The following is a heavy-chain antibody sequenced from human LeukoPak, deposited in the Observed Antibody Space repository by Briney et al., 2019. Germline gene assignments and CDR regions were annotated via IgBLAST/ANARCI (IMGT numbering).Heavy chain of an antibody. Sequence: ASVKVSCKASGYTFTGYYMHWVRQAPGQGLEWMGWINPNSGGTNYAQKFQGRVTITADKSTSTAYMELSSLRSEDTAVYYCARDRSEDIVVVPAAENWFDPWGQGTLVTVSS. CDR3: ARDRSEDIVVVPAAENWFDP. CDR1: GYTFTGYY. J-gene: IGHJ5*02. CDR2: INPNSGGT. D-gene: IGHD2-2*01. V-gene: IGHV1-2*02.